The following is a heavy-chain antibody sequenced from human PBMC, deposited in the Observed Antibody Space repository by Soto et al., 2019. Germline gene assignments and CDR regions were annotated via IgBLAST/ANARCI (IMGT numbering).Heavy chain of an antibody. CDR1: GFNTRFYS. Sequence: PGGSLRLSCTASGFNTRFYSMSWVRQTPGKGLEWVAALSRSGGATYYAGSVRGRFTIPRDASKDTLFLQMSNLRAEDTALYYCSKGEMSTIRNSFDPWGQGTLVTVSS. J-gene: IGHJ5*02. V-gene: IGHV3-23*01. CDR2: LSRSGGAT. CDR3: SKGEMSTIRNSFDP. D-gene: IGHD1-7*01.